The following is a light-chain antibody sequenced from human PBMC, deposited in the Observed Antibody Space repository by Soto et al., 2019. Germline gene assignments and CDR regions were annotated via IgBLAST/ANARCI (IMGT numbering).Light chain of an antibody. CDR2: AAS. Sequence: ILLTQSPSSLSASAGDRVTITCRASQGVDSSLAWYQQRPGKAPKLLIYAASNLQSGVPSRFSGSGSGTDFTLTISSLQPEDFATYYCQQLHDYPITFGQGTRLAI. CDR1: QGVDSS. V-gene: IGKV1-9*01. J-gene: IGKJ5*01. CDR3: QQLHDYPIT.